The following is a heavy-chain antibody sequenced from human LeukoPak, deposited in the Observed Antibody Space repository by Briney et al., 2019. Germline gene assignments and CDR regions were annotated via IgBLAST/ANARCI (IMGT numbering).Heavy chain of an antibody. J-gene: IGHJ4*02. Sequence: SETLSLTCTVSGGSISSSSYYWGWIRQPPGKGLEWIGYIYYSGSTYYNPSLKSRVTISVDTSKNQFSLKLSSVTAADTAVYYCASLYYYDSSYLGFDYWGQGTLVTVSS. V-gene: IGHV4-30-4*02. CDR3: ASLYYYDSSYLGFDY. CDR1: GGSISSSSYY. CDR2: IYYSGST. D-gene: IGHD3-22*01.